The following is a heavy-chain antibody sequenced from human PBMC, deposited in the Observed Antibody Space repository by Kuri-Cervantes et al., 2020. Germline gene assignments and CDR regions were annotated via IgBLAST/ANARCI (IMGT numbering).Heavy chain of an antibody. CDR3: ARERDIAARFDY. J-gene: IGHJ4*02. V-gene: IGHV3-7*01. D-gene: IGHD6-6*01. CDR2: INQHGSGQ. Sequence: GESLKISCAASGFTFSADWMTWVRQAPGKGLEWLASINQHGSGQYYVDSVKGRFTISRDNAGNSLSLQMNSLRAEDTAVYYCARERDIAARFDYWGQGTLVTVSS. CDR1: GFTFSADW.